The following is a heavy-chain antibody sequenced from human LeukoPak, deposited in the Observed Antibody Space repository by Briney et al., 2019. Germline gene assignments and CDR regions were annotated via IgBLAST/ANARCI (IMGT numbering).Heavy chain of an antibody. CDR3: ARGAYSSGWYLSGAIDY. J-gene: IGHJ4*02. D-gene: IGHD6-19*01. CDR2: ISSSGSTI. V-gene: IGHV3-48*03. Sequence: GGSLRLSCAPSGFTFSSYEMNWVRQAPGKGREWVSYISSSGSTIYYADSVKGRFTISRDNAKNSLYLQMNSLRAEDTAVYYCARGAYSSGWYLSGAIDYWGQGTLVTVS. CDR1: GFTFSSYE.